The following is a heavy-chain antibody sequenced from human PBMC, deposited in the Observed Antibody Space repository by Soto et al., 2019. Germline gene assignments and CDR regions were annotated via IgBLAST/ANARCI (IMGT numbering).Heavy chain of an antibody. CDR1: GFTFSSYW. V-gene: IGHV3-7*05. D-gene: IGHD3-22*01. CDR3: ARVPGSPYYDSSGYYYGDFGAFDI. J-gene: IGHJ3*02. Sequence: GGSLRLSCAASGFTFSSYWMSWVRQAPGKGLEWVANIKQDGSEKYYVDSVKGRFTISRDNAKNSLYLQKNSLRAEDTAVYYCARVPGSPYYDSSGYYYGDFGAFDIWGQGTMVTVSS. CDR2: IKQDGSEK.